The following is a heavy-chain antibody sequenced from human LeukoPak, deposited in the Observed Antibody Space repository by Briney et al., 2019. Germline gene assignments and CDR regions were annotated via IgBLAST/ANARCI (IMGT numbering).Heavy chain of an antibody. V-gene: IGHV3-30*04. CDR3: ARGLDDYSNYVMGY. Sequence: GRSLRLSCAASGFTFSSYAMHWVRQAPGKGLEWVAVISYDGSNKYYADSVKGRFTISRDNSKNTLYLQMSSLRAEDTAVYYCARGLDDYSNYVMGYWGQGTLVTVSS. CDR1: GFTFSSYA. D-gene: IGHD4-11*01. CDR2: ISYDGSNK. J-gene: IGHJ4*02.